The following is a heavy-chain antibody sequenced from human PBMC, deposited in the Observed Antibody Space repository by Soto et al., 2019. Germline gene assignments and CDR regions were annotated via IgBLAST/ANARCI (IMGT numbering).Heavy chain of an antibody. V-gene: IGHV4-30-2*01. CDR1: GGSISSGGYS. J-gene: IGHJ4*02. CDR2: IYHSGST. CDR3: ARGMTTVTTFDY. Sequence: QLQLQESGSGLVKPSQTLSLTCAVPGGSISSGGYSSNWIRQPPGKGLEWIGYIYHSGSTYYNPSPKSRGTISVDSAKNQVSLKLSSVTAADTAVYYCARGMTTVTTFDYWGQGTLVTVSS. D-gene: IGHD4-17*01.